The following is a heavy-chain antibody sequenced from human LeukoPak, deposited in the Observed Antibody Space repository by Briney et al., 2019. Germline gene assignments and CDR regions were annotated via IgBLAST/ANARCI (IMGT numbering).Heavy chain of an antibody. CDR2: IHPDGSAK. V-gene: IGHV3-7*04. J-gene: IGHJ4*02. D-gene: IGHD4-23*01. CDR3: ARALESGNSDAGY. Sequence: GGSLRLSCATSEFTFSRYWKTWVRQAPGKGLEWVANIHPDGSAKYYVDSLRGRFTISRDNAKNSLYLQMNSLRAEDTAVYYCARALESGNSDAGYWGQGTLVTVSS. CDR1: EFTFSRYW.